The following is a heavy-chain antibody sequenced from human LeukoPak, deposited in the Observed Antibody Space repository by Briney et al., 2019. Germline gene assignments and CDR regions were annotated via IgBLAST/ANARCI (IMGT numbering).Heavy chain of an antibody. Sequence: GGSLRLSCEASGFTFEDYGMTWVRQCPGRGLEYVAKINWNGDNPVYENSLRGRFTISRNNARNSVYLEMNSLRVEDTAFYYCARRSLSGATTGYYYDSWGQGTLVIVSS. CDR2: INWNGDNP. CDR1: GFTFEDYG. D-gene: IGHD1-26*01. CDR3: ARRSLSGATTGYYYDS. V-gene: IGHV3-20*04. J-gene: IGHJ5*01.